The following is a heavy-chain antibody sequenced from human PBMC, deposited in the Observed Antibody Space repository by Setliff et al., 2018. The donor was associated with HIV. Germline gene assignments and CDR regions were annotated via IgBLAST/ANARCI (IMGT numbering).Heavy chain of an antibody. D-gene: IGHD3-22*01. CDR2: IYYSGTT. CDR3: ARSPTYFYDSGGYLLFDF. Sequence: PSETLSLTCTVSGGSISSSIYYWGWIRQPPGKGLEWIGFIYYSGTTYYSPSLKSRVTISVDTSKNQLSLKLSSVTAADTALYYCARSPTYFYDSGGYLLFDFWGQGALVTVSS. V-gene: IGHV4-39*07. CDR1: GGSISSSIYY. J-gene: IGHJ4*02.